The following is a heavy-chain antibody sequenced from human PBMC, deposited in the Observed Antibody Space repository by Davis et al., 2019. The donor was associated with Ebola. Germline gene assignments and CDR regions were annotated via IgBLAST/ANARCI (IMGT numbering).Heavy chain of an antibody. CDR1: GGSISSYY. V-gene: IGHV4-59*08. J-gene: IGHJ6*02. D-gene: IGHD7-27*01. CDR3: ARLLGSYYYYGMDV. Sequence: MPSKTLSLTCTVSGGSISSYYWSWIRQPPGKGLDGIGYIYYSGSTNYNPSLKSRVTISVDTSKNQFSLKLSSVTAADTAVYYCARLLGSYYYYGMDVWGQGTTVTVSS. CDR2: IYYSGST.